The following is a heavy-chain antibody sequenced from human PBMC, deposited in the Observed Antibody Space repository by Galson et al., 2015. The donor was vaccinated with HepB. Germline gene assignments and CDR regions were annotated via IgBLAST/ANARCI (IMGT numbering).Heavy chain of an antibody. Sequence: LRISCKGSGYSFTTYWITWVRQMPGEGLEWMGRIDPSDSYTNYSPSFEGHVTISVDRSSSTAYLQWTSLRASDSGIYYCARRYCSSGSCSGDHYYYYGMDVWGQGTTVTVTS. V-gene: IGHV5-10-1*01. CDR1: GYSFTTYW. CDR3: ARRYCSSGSCSGDHYYYYGMDV. J-gene: IGHJ6*02. CDR2: IDPSDSYT. D-gene: IGHD2-15*01.